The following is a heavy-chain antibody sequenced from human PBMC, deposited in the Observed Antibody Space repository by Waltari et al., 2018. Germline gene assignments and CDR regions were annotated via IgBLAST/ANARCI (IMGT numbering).Heavy chain of an antibody. Sequence: EVQLVQSGAEVKKPGESLKISCKGSGYSFTSYWIGWVRQMPGKGLEWWGIIYPGDSDTRYSPSFQGKVTISADKSISTAYLQWSSLKASDTAMYYCARPDSSGWYQKWYFDYWGQGTLVTVSS. CDR2: IYPGDSDT. CDR1: GYSFTSYW. CDR3: ARPDSSGWYQKWYFDY. J-gene: IGHJ4*02. V-gene: IGHV5-51*01. D-gene: IGHD6-19*01.